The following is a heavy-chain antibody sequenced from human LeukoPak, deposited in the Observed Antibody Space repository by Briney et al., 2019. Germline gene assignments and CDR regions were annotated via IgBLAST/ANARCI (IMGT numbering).Heavy chain of an antibody. J-gene: IGHJ4*02. CDR2: IIPIFGTA. D-gene: IGHD2-15*01. CDR3: AREGYCSGGSCSNFDY. Sequence: GASVKVSCKASGGTFSSYAISWVRQAPGQGLEWMGGIIPIFGTANYAQKFQGRVTITADKSTSTAYMELRSLRSDDTAVYYCAREGYCSGGSCSNFDYWGQGTLVTVSS. CDR1: GGTFSSYA. V-gene: IGHV1-69*06.